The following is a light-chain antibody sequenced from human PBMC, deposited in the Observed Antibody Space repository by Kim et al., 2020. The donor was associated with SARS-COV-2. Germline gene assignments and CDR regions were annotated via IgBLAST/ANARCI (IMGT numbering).Light chain of an antibody. CDR1: QSISTY. CDR3: QQSYSLPPT. Sequence: ASVGDSVTITCRASQSISTYLNWYQQKPGSAPNLLIFAASNLQTGVPSRFSGSGSGTDFILTIISLQPEDFASYYCQQSYSLPPTFGQGTKVEVK. J-gene: IGKJ1*01. V-gene: IGKV1-39*01. CDR2: AAS.